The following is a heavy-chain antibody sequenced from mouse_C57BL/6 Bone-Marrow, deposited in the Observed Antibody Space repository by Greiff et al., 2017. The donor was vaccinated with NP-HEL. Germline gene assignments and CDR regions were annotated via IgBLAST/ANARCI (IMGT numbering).Heavy chain of an antibody. V-gene: IGHV1-53*01. D-gene: IGHD1-1*01. Sequence: QVQLQQPGTELVKPGASVKLSCKASGYTFTSYWMHWVKPRPGQGLEWIGNINPSNGGTNYNEKFKSKATLTVDKSSSTAYMQLSSLTSEDSAVYYCARSRGSSTGGNWYFDVWGTGTTVTVSS. CDR1: GYTFTSYW. J-gene: IGHJ1*03. CDR2: INPSNGGT. CDR3: ARSRGSSTGGNWYFDV.